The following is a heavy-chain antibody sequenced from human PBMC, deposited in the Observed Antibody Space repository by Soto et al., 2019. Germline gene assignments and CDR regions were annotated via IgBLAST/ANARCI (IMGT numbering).Heavy chain of an antibody. V-gene: IGHV3-73*01. J-gene: IGHJ6*02. Sequence: PGGSLRLSCAASGISFSGSAMHWVRQASGKGLEWVGRIGSKANYYATAYAASVKGRFTISRDDSKNTAYLQMNSLKTEDTAVYYCTSPWADCSGGSCAIFYGMDVWGQGTTVTVSS. CDR1: GISFSGSA. CDR2: IGSKANYYAT. CDR3: TSPWADCSGGSCAIFYGMDV. D-gene: IGHD2-15*01.